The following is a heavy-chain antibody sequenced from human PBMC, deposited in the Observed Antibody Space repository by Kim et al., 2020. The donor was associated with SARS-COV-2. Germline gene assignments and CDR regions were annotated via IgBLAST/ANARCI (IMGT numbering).Heavy chain of an antibody. J-gene: IGHJ6*02. CDR2: IIPIFGTA. D-gene: IGHD1-7*01. CDR1: GGTFSSYA. Sequence: SVKVSCKASGGTFSSYAISWVRQAPGQGLEWMGGIIPIFGTANYAQKFQGRVTITADESTSTAYMELSSLRSEDTAVYYCASPGPNPILIHGPNYYYGMDVWGQGTTVTVSS. CDR3: ASPGPNPILIHGPNYYYGMDV. V-gene: IGHV1-69*13.